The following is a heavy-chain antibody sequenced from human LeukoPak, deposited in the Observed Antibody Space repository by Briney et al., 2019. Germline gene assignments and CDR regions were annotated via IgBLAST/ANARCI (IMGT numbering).Heavy chain of an antibody. D-gene: IGHD5-24*01. Sequence: HGESLKISCQGSGFTFTSYWIGWVRQMPGKGLEWMGVIYPTDSETKYSPSFQGQVTISADRSTSAAYLQWSSLKTSDTATYYCARGDLRAFQIWGRGTMVTVSS. V-gene: IGHV5-51*01. CDR3: ARGDLRAFQI. CDR1: GFTFTSYW. J-gene: IGHJ3*02. CDR2: IYPTDSET.